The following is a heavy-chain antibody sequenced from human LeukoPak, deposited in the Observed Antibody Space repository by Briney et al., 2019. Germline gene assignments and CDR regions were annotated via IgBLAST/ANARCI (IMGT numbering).Heavy chain of an antibody. CDR3: AKGGYSYGSAVDY. V-gene: IGHV3-21*01. CDR2: ISSSSSYI. D-gene: IGHD5-18*01. CDR1: GFTFSSYS. Sequence: GGSLRLSCAASGFTFSSYSMNWVRQAPGKGLEWVSSISSSSSYIYYADSVKGRFTISRDNAKNSLYLQMNSLRAEDTAVYYCAKGGYSYGSAVDYWGQETLVTVSS. J-gene: IGHJ4*02.